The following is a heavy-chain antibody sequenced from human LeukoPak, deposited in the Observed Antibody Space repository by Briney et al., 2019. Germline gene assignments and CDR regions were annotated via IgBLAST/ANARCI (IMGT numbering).Heavy chain of an antibody. CDR2: IGSDGSGK. CDR3: AKGRSDFDY. V-gene: IGHV3-30*02. CDR1: GFTFSTYG. J-gene: IGHJ4*02. Sequence: GGSLRLSCAASGFTFSTYGMYWVRQAPGKGLKWVAFIGSDGSGKYHADSVKGRFTISRDNSKNTLSLQMSSLRAEDTAVYYCAKGRSDFDYWGQGTLVTVSS.